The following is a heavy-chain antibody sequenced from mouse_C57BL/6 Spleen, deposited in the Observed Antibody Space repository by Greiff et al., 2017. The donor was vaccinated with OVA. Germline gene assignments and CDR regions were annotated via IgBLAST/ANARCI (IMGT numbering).Heavy chain of an antibody. J-gene: IGHJ4*01. CDR2: INYDGSST. Sequence: EVKLVESEGGLVQPGSSMKLSCTASGFTFSDYYMAWVRQVPEKGLEWVANINYDGSSTYYLDSLKSRFIISRDNAKNILYLRMSSLKSEDTATYYCARARGHSNYVGMDYWGQGTSVTVSS. V-gene: IGHV5-16*01. D-gene: IGHD2-5*01. CDR1: GFTFSDYY. CDR3: ARARGHSNYVGMDY.